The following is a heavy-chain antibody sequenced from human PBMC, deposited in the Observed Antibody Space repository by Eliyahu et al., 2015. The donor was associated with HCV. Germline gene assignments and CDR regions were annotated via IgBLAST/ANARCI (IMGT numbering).Heavy chain of an antibody. CDR3: ARAPLTTAGSGMDV. CDR1: GGSIXXGGYY. J-gene: IGHJ6*02. D-gene: IGHD3-3*01. Sequence: QVQLQESGPGLVKPSQTLSLTCTVSGGSIXXGGYYXSWIRQPPGKDLEWIGXMYYSGNTYYNPSLKSRVTISVDTSKNQFSLKLSSVTAADTAVYYCARAPLTTAGSGMDVWGQGTTVTVSS. V-gene: IGHV4-31*03. CDR2: MYYSGNT.